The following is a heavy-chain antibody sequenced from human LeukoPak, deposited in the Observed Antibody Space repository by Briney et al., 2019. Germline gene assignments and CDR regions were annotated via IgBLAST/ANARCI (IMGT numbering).Heavy chain of an antibody. J-gene: IGHJ5*02. CDR1: GLTFSTYS. CDR2: ISSSSSTI. Sequence: GGSLTPSCAASGLTFSTYSIEWVRQAPGKGLEWISYISSSSSTIDFADSVKGRFTISRDNARNSVYLQMNSLRAEDTAVYYCARVHTSSYAADLWGQGTLVTVSS. V-gene: IGHV3-48*04. CDR3: ARVHTSSYAADL. D-gene: IGHD3-22*01.